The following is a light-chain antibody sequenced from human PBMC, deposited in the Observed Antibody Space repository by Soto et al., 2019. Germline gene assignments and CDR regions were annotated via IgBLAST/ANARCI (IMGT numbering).Light chain of an antibody. CDR2: DTS. CDR3: LLSYNAARV. CDR1: TGAVTSNHH. V-gene: IGLV7-46*01. Sequence: QAVVTQEPSLTVSTGETVTLTCGSSTGAVTSNHHPYWFQQKAGQAPRTLIYDTSNKHSWTPARFSGSLLGDKAALTLSGAQPEDQAQYYCLLSYNAARVFGGGTKLTVL. J-gene: IGLJ2*01.